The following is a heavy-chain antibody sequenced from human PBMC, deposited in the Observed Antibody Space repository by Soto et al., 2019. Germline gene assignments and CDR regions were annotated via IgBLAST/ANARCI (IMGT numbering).Heavy chain of an antibody. CDR3: ARDPPSEDSGSYYYYGMDV. V-gene: IGHV3-48*02. CDR1: GFTFSSYS. J-gene: IGHJ6*02. CDR2: ISSSSSTI. D-gene: IGHD1-26*01. Sequence: HPGGSLRLSCAASGFTFSSYSMNWVRQAPGKGLEWVSYISSSSSTIYYADSVKGRFTISRDNAKNSLYLQMNSLRDEDTAVYYCARDPPSEDSGSYYYYGMDVWGQGTTVTVSS.